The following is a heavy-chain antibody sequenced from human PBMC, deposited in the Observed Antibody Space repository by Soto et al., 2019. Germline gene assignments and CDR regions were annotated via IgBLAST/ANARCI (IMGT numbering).Heavy chain of an antibody. CDR2: IAVGSGYT. CDR3: AADATAWQQMVPSDH. V-gene: IGHV1-58*01. Sequence: SVKVSCKASGFTFTSSAFQWVRQARGQRLEWIGWIAVGSGYTNYAQRFQDRVTLTRDMSTATTYMELSRLTSEDTAIYYCAADATAWQQMVPSDHWGQGTLVTVSS. CDR1: GFTFTSSA. D-gene: IGHD2-8*01. J-gene: IGHJ4*02.